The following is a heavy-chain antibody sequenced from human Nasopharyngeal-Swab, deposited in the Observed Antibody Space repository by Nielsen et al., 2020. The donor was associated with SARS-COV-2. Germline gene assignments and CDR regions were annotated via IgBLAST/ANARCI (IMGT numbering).Heavy chain of an antibody. Sequence: SVKVSCKTSGYTFASFDINWVRQATGRGLEWVGWMNLDSGDTHYAQEFQGKVTLTRDTSRSTAYMELSSLRSEDTAVYYCARGPRPKRHLDYWGQGTLVTVSS. V-gene: IGHV1-8*01. D-gene: IGHD1-1*01. CDR3: ARGPRPKRHLDY. J-gene: IGHJ4*02. CDR1: GYTFASFD. CDR2: MNLDSGDT.